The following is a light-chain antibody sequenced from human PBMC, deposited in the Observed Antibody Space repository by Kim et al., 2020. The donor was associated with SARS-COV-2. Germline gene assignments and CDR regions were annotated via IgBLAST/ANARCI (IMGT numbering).Light chain of an antibody. CDR2: AAS. V-gene: IGKV1-9*01. J-gene: IGKJ2*03. CDR3: QQLNSYRTS. CDR1: QGISSY. Sequence: DIQLTQSPSFLSASVGDRVTITCRASQGISSYLAWYQQKPGKAPKLLIYAASTLQSGVPSRFSGSGSGTEFTLTISSLQPEDFATYYCQQLNSYRTSCGQGTKLEIK.